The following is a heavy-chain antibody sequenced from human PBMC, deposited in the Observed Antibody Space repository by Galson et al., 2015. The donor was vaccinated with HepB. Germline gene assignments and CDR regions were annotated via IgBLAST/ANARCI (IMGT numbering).Heavy chain of an antibody. CDR1: GFTFSDSY. D-gene: IGHD2-21*02. CDR3: ASNRPYCGGDCYYNY. J-gene: IGHJ4*02. Sequence: SLRLSCAASGFTFSDSYMTWIRQAPGKGLEWVSYISSSSTYTNYADSVKGRFTISRDNAKKSLYLQMNSLRAEDTAVYYCASNRPYCGGDCYYNYWGQGALVTVSS. V-gene: IGHV3-11*06. CDR2: ISSSSTYT.